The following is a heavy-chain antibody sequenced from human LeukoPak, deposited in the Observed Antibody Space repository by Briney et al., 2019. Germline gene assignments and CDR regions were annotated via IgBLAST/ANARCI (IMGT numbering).Heavy chain of an antibody. J-gene: IGHJ4*02. Sequence: GGSLRLSCAASGFTFSSYSMNWVRQAPGKGLEWVSSISSSSSYIYYVDSVKGRFTISRDNAKNSLYLQMNSLRAEDTAVYYCARGRELLQIRGANDYWGQGSLVTVSS. CDR2: ISSSSSYI. CDR1: GFTFSSYS. D-gene: IGHD1-26*01. V-gene: IGHV3-21*01. CDR3: ARGRELLQIRGANDY.